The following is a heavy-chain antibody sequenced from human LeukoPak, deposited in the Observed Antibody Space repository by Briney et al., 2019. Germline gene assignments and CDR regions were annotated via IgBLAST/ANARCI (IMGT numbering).Heavy chain of an antibody. CDR3: AKRAVVIRVILVGFHKEAYYFDS. V-gene: IGHV3-23*01. J-gene: IGHJ4*02. D-gene: IGHD3-22*01. CDR2: ISGSGGST. CDR1: GITLSIYG. Sequence: GGSLRLSCAVSGITLSIYGMSWVRQAPGKGLEWVAGISGSGGSTNFADSVKGRFTISRDNPRNTLYLQMNSLRAEDTAVYFCAKRAVVIRVILVGFHKEAYYFDSWGQGALVTVSS.